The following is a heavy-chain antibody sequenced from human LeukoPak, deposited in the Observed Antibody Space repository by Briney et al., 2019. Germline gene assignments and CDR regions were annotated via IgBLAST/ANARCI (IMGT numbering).Heavy chain of an antibody. J-gene: IGHJ4*02. D-gene: IGHD2-21*02. CDR3: AKDLGRGWGLLPQYYFDF. CDR1: GFTVSSNY. V-gene: IGHV3-66*01. Sequence: GGSLRLSCAASGFTVSSNYMTWVRQAPGKGLEWVSVIYNGDNTNYADSVKGRFTISRDNSKNTLYLQMNSLRVEDSAVYYCAKDLGRGWGLLPQYYFDFWGQGILVTVSS. CDR2: IYNGDNT.